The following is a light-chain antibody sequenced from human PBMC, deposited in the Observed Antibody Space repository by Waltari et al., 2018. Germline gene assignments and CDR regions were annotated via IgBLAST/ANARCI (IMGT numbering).Light chain of an antibody. Sequence: HAVVTQEPSLTVSPGGTVTLTCDSSAGAVTGDHHPYWFQQKPGQAPRTLIYDTYNKHSWTPARFPGFRLGGKAALTLSGAQPDDEADSYCLLSYRDARVFGGGTKVTVL. CDR2: DTY. V-gene: IGLV7-46*01. J-gene: IGLJ2*01. CDR3: LLSYRDARV. CDR1: AGAVTGDHH.